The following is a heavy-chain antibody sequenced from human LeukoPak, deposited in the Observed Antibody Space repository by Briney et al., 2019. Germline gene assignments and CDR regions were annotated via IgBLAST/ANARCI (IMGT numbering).Heavy chain of an antibody. D-gene: IGHD3-22*01. CDR1: GDSITGYY. V-gene: IGHV4-34*01. Sequence: SETLSLTCTVSGDSITGYYWSWIRQPPGKGLEWIGEINHSGSTNYNPSLKSRVTISVDTSKNQFSLKLSSVTAADTAVYYCAREVYYDIPGPYYYYYYMDVWGKGTTVTVSS. J-gene: IGHJ6*03. CDR2: INHSGST. CDR3: AREVYYDIPGPYYYYYYMDV.